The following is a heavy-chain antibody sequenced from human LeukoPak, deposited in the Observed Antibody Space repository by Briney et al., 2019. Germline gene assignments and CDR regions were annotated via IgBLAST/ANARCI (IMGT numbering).Heavy chain of an antibody. CDR3: AKIAAVAATPTSFDY. V-gene: IGHV4-59*01. Sequence: PSETLSLSCTVSGGSISIFYWSWIRQPPGKGLEWSGDIYYSGTTNYNPSLKSRVTISLDTSKNQFSLRLSSVTAADTAVYYCAKIAAVAATPTSFDYWGQGTLVTVSS. D-gene: IGHD6-19*01. CDR2: IYYSGTT. J-gene: IGHJ4*02. CDR1: GGSISIFY.